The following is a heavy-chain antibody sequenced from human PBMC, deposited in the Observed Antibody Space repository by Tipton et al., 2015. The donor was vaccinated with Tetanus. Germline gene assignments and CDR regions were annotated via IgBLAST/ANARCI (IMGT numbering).Heavy chain of an antibody. Sequence: QMQLVQSGAEVKKPGASVKVSCKASGYTFTSYYMHWVRQAPGQGLEWLGIINPSGGSTSYAQKFQGRVTMTRDTSTSTVYMELSSLRSEDTAVYYCARDRTYYYDSSGYPDYWGQGTLVTVSS. J-gene: IGHJ4*02. CDR2: INPSGGST. CDR1: GYTFTSYY. D-gene: IGHD3-22*01. CDR3: ARDRTYYYDSSGYPDY. V-gene: IGHV1-46*01.